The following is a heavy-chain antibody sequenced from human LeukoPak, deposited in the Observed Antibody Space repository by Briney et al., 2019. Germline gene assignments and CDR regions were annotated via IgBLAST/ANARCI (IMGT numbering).Heavy chain of an antibody. CDR3: AKDFSGSYPGY. V-gene: IGHV3-53*01. J-gene: IGHJ4*02. D-gene: IGHD1-26*01. CDR1: GFTVNNNY. CDR2: IYSGGYT. Sequence: QSGGSLRLSCAASGFTVNNNYMSWVRQAPGRGLEWVSVIYSGGYTNYADSVKGRFTISRDNSESTLYLQMNSLRAEDTALYYCAKDFSGSYPGYWGQGTLVTVSS.